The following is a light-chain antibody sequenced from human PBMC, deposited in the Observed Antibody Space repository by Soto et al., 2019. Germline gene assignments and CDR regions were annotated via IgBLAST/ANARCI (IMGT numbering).Light chain of an antibody. CDR3: ATWDDDLNAAV. J-gene: IGLJ7*01. CDR1: SSNIGSNT. V-gene: IGLV1-44*01. CDR2: IND. Sequence: QSVLTQPPSASGTPGQGVTISCSGSSSNIGSNTVNWYQHLPGTAPKLLIYINDQRPSGVPGRFSASTSGTSASLAISGLQSDDEADYYCATWDDDLNAAVFGGGTQLTVL.